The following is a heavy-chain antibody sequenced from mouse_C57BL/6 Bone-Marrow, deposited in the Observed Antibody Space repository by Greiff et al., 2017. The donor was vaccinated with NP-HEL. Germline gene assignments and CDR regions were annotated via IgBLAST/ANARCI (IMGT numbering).Heavy chain of an antibody. J-gene: IGHJ3*01. CDR1: GYTFTSYW. CDR3: ARSPSGSSPWFAY. D-gene: IGHD1-1*01. Sequence: QVQLKQPGAELVKPGASVKLSCKASGYTFTSYWMHWVKQRPGQGLEWIGMIHPKSGSTNYNEKFKSKATLTVDKSSSTAYMQLSSLTSEDSAVYYCARSPSGSSPWFAYWGQGTLVTVSA. CDR2: IHPKSGST. V-gene: IGHV1-64*01.